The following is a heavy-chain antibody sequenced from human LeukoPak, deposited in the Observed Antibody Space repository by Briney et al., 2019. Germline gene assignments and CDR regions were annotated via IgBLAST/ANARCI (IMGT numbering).Heavy chain of an antibody. J-gene: IGHJ1*01. CDR3: ASQAVAGSLFFQH. CDR2: IYYSGST. D-gene: IGHD6-19*01. Sequence: SSETLSLTCTVSGGSISSYYWSWIRQPPGKGLEWIGHIYYSGSTNYNPSLKSRVTISVDTSKNQFSLKLSSVTAADTAVYYCASQAVAGSLFFQHWGQGTLVTVSS. CDR1: GGSISSYY. V-gene: IGHV4-59*08.